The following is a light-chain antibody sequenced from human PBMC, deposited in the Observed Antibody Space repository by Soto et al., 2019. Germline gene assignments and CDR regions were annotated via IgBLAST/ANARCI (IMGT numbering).Light chain of an antibody. Sequence: DIQMTQSPSTLSASVVDRVTITCLASQSISSWLAWYQQKPWKAPKLLIYDASSLESGVPSRFSGSGSGTEFTLTISSLQPDDFATYYCQQCSSYYTFGQGTRLEIK. J-gene: IGKJ5*01. V-gene: IGKV1-5*01. CDR3: QQCSSYYT. CDR2: DAS. CDR1: QSISSW.